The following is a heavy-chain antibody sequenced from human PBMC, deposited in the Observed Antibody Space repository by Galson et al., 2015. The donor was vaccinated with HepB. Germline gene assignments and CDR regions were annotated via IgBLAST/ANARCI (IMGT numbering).Heavy chain of an antibody. Sequence: CAISGDSVSSNSAAWNWIRQSPSRGLEWLGRTYYRSKWYNDYAVSVNSRITINPDTSKNQFSLQLNSVTPEDTAVYYCAREGGVHYYGSGTTSFDPWGQGTLVTVSS. CDR2: TYYRSKWYN. CDR3: AREGGVHYYGSGTTSFDP. CDR1: GDSVSSNSAA. J-gene: IGHJ5*02. V-gene: IGHV6-1*01. D-gene: IGHD3-10*01.